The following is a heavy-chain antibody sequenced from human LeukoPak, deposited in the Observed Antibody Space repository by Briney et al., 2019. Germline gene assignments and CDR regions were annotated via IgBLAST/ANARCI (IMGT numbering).Heavy chain of an antibody. D-gene: IGHD6-19*01. CDR3: AKDRIAVAGTGNYFDY. V-gene: IGHV3-30*02. CDR1: GFTFSSYG. CDR2: IRYDGSNK. J-gene: IGHJ4*02. Sequence: GGSLRLSCAASGFTFSSYGMHWVRQAPGKGLEWVAFIRYDGSNKYYADSVKGRFTISRDNSKNTLYLQMNSLRAEDTAVYYCAKDRIAVAGTGNYFDYWGQGTLVTVSS.